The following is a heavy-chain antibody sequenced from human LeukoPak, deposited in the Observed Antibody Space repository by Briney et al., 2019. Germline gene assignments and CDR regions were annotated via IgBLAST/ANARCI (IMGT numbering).Heavy chain of an antibody. V-gene: IGHV3-23*01. CDR3: AKRSGSTWYGDLDY. J-gene: IGHJ4*02. Sequence: GGSLRLSCAASGFTFSSCAMSWVRQAPGKGLEWVSGISGSGGSTSYADSVKGRFTISRDNSKNTLYLQMNSLRAVDTAVYYCAKRSGSTWYGDLDYWGQGALVTVSS. CDR2: ISGSGGST. CDR1: GFTFSSCA. D-gene: IGHD6-13*01.